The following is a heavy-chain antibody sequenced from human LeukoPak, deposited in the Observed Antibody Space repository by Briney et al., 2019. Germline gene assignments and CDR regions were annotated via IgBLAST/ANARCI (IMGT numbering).Heavy chain of an antibody. CDR2: ISGSGGTT. J-gene: IGHJ4*02. CDR1: GFTFSSYA. Sequence: GGSLRLSCAASGFTFSSYAMSWVRQAPGKGLEWVSGISGSGGTTYYADSVKGRFTISRDNSKNTLYLQVDSLRGEDTAVYYCAKNGGYSSGWLDYWGQGTPVTVSS. D-gene: IGHD6-19*01. CDR3: AKNGGYSSGWLDY. V-gene: IGHV3-23*01.